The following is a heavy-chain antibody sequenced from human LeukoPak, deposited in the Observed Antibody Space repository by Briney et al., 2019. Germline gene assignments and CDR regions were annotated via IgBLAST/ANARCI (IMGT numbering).Heavy chain of an antibody. V-gene: IGHV3-21*01. CDR3: ARGAQGYYDSSGYYFDY. CDR2: ISNSSSYK. D-gene: IGHD3-22*01. J-gene: IGHJ4*02. Sequence: GGSLSLSCAASGVTFSSYSLNWVRQAPGKGLEWVSSISNSSSYKYYADLESGRITISSETDNHSPYLLMTVLTAEDTAVYYCARGAQGYYDSSGYYFDYWGQGTLVTVSS. CDR1: GVTFSSYS.